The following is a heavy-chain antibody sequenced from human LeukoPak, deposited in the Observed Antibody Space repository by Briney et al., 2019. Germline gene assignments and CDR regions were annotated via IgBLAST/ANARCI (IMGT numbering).Heavy chain of an antibody. Sequence: GGSLRLSCTASGFVFRHYWMSWVRQAPGKGLEWVASIKQDGSEKFCVDSVKGRFTISRDNAKNSVYLQMNSLRAEDTAVYYCARVRAPGYSRAPYWGQGTLVTVSS. CDR3: ARVRAPGYSRAPY. D-gene: IGHD6-13*01. J-gene: IGHJ4*02. CDR1: GFVFRHYW. CDR2: IKQDGSEK. V-gene: IGHV3-7*01.